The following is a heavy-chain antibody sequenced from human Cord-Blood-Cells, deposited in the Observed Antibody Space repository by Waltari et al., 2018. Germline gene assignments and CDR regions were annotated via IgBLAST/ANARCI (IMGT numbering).Heavy chain of an antibody. CDR1: GFTFSSYW. J-gene: IGHJ4*02. CDR3: ASSPGLYYFDY. CDR2: IKQDGSEK. Sequence: EVQLVESGGGLVQPGGSLRLSCAAAGFTFSSYWMSWVRQAPGKGLEWVANIKQDGSEKYHVDSVKGRFTISRDNAKNSLYLQMNSLRAEDTAVYYCASSPGLYYFDYWGQGTLVTVSS. V-gene: IGHV3-7*01.